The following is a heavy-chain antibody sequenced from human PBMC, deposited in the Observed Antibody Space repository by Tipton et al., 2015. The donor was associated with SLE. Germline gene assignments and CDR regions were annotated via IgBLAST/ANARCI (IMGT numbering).Heavy chain of an antibody. CDR2: IYSGGST. Sequence: QLVQSGGGLVQPGGSLRLSCAASGFTVSSNYMSWVRQAPGKELEWVSVIYSGGSTYYADSVKGRFTISRDNSKNTLYLQMNSLRAEDTAVYYCARDRGSGWFDFDYWGQGTLVTVSS. J-gene: IGHJ4*02. V-gene: IGHV3-53*04. CDR3: ARDRGSGWFDFDY. CDR1: GFTVSSNY. D-gene: IGHD6-19*01.